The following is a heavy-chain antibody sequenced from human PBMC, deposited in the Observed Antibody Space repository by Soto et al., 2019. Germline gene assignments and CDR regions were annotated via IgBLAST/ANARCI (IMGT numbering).Heavy chain of an antibody. J-gene: IGHJ4*02. D-gene: IGHD2-15*01. CDR1: GGSISSSSYY. CDR2: IYYSGST. CDR3: ASAARILTTSTYYFDY. Sequence: QLQLQESGPGLVKPSETLSLTCTVSGGSISSSSYYWGWIRQPPGKGLEWIGSIYYSGSTYYNPSLKSRVTISVDTSKNQFAPKLSSVTAADTAVYYCASAARILTTSTYYFDYWGQGTLVTVSS. V-gene: IGHV4-39*01.